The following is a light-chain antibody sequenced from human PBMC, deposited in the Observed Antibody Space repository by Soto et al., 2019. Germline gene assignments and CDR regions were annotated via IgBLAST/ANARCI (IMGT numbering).Light chain of an antibody. V-gene: IGKV3-20*01. Sequence: EIWLTQSPATLSLSPGERATLSCRASQSVSSNYLAWYQQKPGQAPRFLIYDASSRATGIPDRFSGSGSGTDFTLTISRLEPEDFAVYYCQQYGSSPLTCGGGTKVEIK. CDR1: QSVSSNY. CDR3: QQYGSSPLT. CDR2: DAS. J-gene: IGKJ4*01.